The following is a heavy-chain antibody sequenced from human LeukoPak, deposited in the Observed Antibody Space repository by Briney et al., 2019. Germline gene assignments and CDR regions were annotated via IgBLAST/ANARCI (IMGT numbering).Heavy chain of an antibody. J-gene: IGHJ3*02. CDR2: TYYRSKWYN. V-gene: IGHV6-1*01. Sequence: SQTLSLTCAISGDSVSSNSAAWNWIRQSPSRGLEWLGRTYYRSKWYNDYAVSVKSRITINPDTSKNQFSLQLNSVTPEDTAVYYCARDWPYSSSWFSHRRAFDIWGQGTMVTVSS. D-gene: IGHD6-13*01. CDR1: GDSVSSNSAA. CDR3: ARDWPYSSSWFSHRRAFDI.